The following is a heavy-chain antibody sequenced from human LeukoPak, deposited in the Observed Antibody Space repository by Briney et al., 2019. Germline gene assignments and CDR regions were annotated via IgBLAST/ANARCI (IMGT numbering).Heavy chain of an antibody. D-gene: IGHD5-18*01. CDR1: GYSFTSYW. J-gene: IGHJ5*02. V-gene: IGHV5-51*01. Sequence: GESLKISCKGSGYSFTSYWIGWVRQMPGKGLEWMGIIYPGDSVTRYSPSSQGQVTISADKSISTAYLQWSSLKASDTAMYYCARVARPRSYGFGWFDPWGQGTLVTVSS. CDR3: ARVARPRSYGFGWFDP. CDR2: IYPGDSVT.